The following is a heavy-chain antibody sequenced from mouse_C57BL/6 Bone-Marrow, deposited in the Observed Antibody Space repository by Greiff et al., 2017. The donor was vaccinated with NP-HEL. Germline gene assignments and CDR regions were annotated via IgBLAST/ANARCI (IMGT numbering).Heavy chain of an antibody. CDR2: ISNGGGST. Sequence: EVQRVESGGGLVQPGGSLKLSCAASGFTFSDYYMYWVRQTPEKRLEWVAYISNGGGSTYYPDTVKGRFTISRDNAKNTLYLQMSRLKSEDTAMYYCARHGYSAWFAYWGQGTLVTVSA. CDR3: ARHGYSAWFAY. D-gene: IGHD2-3*01. CDR1: GFTFSDYY. J-gene: IGHJ3*01. V-gene: IGHV5-12*01.